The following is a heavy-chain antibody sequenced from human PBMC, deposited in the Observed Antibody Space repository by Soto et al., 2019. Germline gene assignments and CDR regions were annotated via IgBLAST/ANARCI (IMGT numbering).Heavy chain of an antibody. CDR3: ARESHDILTGPPWVWYFDL. CDR2: INDRGSI. V-gene: IGHV4-34*01. J-gene: IGHJ2*01. CDR1: GGSFSGYY. Sequence: QVQLQQWGAGPLRPLETLSLTCGVSGGSFSGYYWAWIRQSPGKGLEWIGEINDRGSINYNPSLKSRVIISVETSKNHYSLNLRSVTAADTAVYYCARESHDILTGPPWVWYFDLGAVAPWSLCRQ. D-gene: IGHD3-9*01.